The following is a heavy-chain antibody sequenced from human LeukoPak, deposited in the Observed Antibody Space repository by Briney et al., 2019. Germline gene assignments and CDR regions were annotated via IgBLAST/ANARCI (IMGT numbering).Heavy chain of an antibody. CDR1: GYAFTSYY. V-gene: IGHV1-46*01. D-gene: IGHD3-10*01. Sequence: GASVTVSCKASGYAFTSYYMHWVRQAPGQGLEWMGIINPSGGSTSYAQKFQGRVTMTEDTSTDTAYMELSSLRSEDTAVYYCATPPEKGFGELLPDYWGQETLVTVSS. CDR2: INPSGGST. J-gene: IGHJ4*02. CDR3: ATPPEKGFGELLPDY.